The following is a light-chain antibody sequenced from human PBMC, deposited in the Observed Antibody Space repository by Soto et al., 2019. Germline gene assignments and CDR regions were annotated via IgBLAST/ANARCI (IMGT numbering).Light chain of an antibody. V-gene: IGLV1-40*01. J-gene: IGLJ3*02. CDR3: QSYDSSLSAVV. CDR1: SSNIGADYD. CDR2: GNS. Sequence: QSVLTQPPSVSGAPGQRVTISCTGSSSNIGADYDVHWYQQLPGTAPKLLIYGNSNRPSGVPDRFSGSKSGTSASLAITGFQAEDEADYYCQSYDSSLSAVVFGGGTKLNVL.